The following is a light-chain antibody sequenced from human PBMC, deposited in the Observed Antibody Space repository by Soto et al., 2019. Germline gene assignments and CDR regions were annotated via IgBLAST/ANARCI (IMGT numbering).Light chain of an antibody. V-gene: IGKV3-20*01. CDR1: QSVSSSY. J-gene: IGKJ2*01. Sequence: EIVLTQSPGTLSLSPGERATLSCRASQSVSSSYLAWYQQKPGQAPSLLIYVASSRATGIPDRFSGSGSGTDFTLTISRLEPEDFAVYYGQQFGASFYTFGQGPKLEI. CDR3: QQFGASFYT. CDR2: VAS.